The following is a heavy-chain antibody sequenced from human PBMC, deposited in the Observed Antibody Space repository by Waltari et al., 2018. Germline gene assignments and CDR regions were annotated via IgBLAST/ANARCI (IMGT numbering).Heavy chain of an antibody. V-gene: IGHV4-38-2*01. CDR3: ASPPEGWSSRPGVFDI. Sequence: QVQLQESGPGLVKPSETLSLTCAVSGYSIISGYYWGWIRQPPGKGLEWIGSIYHSGSTYYNPSLKSRVTISVDTSKNQFSLKLSSVTAADTAVYYCASPPEGWSSRPGVFDIWGQGTMVTVSS. CDR1: GYSIISGYY. J-gene: IGHJ3*02. D-gene: IGHD1-26*01. CDR2: IYHSGST.